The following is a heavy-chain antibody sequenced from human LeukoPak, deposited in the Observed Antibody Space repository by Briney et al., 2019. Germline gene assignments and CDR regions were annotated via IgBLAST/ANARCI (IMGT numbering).Heavy chain of an antibody. CDR1: GGSISSGDYY. CDR2: IYYSGST. V-gene: IGHV4-30-4*01. CDR3: ARDRPGSYYDSSGYFFDY. D-gene: IGHD3-22*01. J-gene: IGHJ4*02. Sequence: PSETLSLTRTVSGGSISSGDYYWSWIRQPPGKGLEWIGYIYYSGSTYYNPSLKSRVTISVDTSKNQFSLKLSSVTAADTAVYYCARDRPGSYYDSSGYFFDYWGQGTLVTVSS.